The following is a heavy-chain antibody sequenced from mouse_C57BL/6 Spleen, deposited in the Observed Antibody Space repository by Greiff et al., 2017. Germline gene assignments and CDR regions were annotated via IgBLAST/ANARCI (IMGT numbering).Heavy chain of an antibody. V-gene: IGHV1-15*01. CDR1: GYTFTDYE. CDR3: ARIGVLRESDY. J-gene: IGHJ2*01. Sequence: VQLQQSGAELVRPGASVTLSCKASGYTFTDYEMHWVKQTPVHGLEWIGAIDPETGGTAYNQKFKGKAILTADKSSSTADMELRSLTSEDSAVCYCARIGVLRESDYWGQGTTRTVSS. CDR2: IDPETGGT. D-gene: IGHD1-1*01.